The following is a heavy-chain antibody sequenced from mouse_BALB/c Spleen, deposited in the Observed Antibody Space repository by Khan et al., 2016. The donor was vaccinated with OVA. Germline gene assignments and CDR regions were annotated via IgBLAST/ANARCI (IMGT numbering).Heavy chain of an antibody. D-gene: IGHD1-1*01. CDR2: IHYSGST. J-gene: IGHJ1*01. CDR3: ARRRDGSSYGYFDV. Sequence: DVKLEVSGPDLVKPSQSLSLTCTVTGYSITSGYSWHWIRQFPGNKLEWMGYIHYSGSTNYNPSLKSRISITRDTSKNQFFLQLNSVTTEDTATYYCARRRDGSSYGYFDVWGAGTTVTVSS. CDR1: GYSITSGYS. V-gene: IGHV3-1*02.